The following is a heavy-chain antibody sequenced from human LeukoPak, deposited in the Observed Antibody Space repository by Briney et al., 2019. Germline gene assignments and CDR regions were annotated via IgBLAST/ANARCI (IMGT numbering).Heavy chain of an antibody. Sequence: SVRVSCKASGGTFSSYAISWVRQAPGQGLEWMGGIIPIFGTANYAQKFQGRVTITADESTSTAYMELSSLRSEDTAVYYCARGSVKDDFWSGYYVFDYWGQGTLVTVSS. CDR2: IIPIFGTA. CDR1: GGTFSSYA. CDR3: ARGSVKDDFWSGYYVFDY. J-gene: IGHJ4*02. D-gene: IGHD3-3*01. V-gene: IGHV1-69*01.